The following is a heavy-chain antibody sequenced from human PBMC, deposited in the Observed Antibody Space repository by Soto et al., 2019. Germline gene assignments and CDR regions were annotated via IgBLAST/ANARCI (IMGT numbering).Heavy chain of an antibody. J-gene: IGHJ4*02. CDR2: IIPIFGTA. D-gene: IGHD6-19*01. Sequence: SVKVSCKASGGTFSSYAISWVRQAPGQGLEWMGGIIPIFGTANYAQKFQGRVTITADESTSTAYMELSSLRSEDTAVYYCARDGGSGSGWGYLDYWGQGTLVTVSS. CDR1: GGTFSSYA. V-gene: IGHV1-69*13. CDR3: ARDGGSGSGWGYLDY.